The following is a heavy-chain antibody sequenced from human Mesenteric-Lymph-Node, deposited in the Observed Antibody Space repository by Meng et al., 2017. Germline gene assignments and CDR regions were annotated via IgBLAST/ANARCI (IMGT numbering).Heavy chain of an antibody. CDR2: FDPEDGET. CDR3: ARPLGGVYSSGWYDY. Sequence: ASVKVSCKVSGYTLTELSMHWVRQAPGKGLEWMGGFDPEDGETIYVQKFQGRVTMTEDTSTDTAYMELSSLRSEDTAVYYCARPLGGVYSSGWYDYWGQGTLVTVSS. CDR1: GYTLTELS. V-gene: IGHV1-24*01. J-gene: IGHJ4*02. D-gene: IGHD6-19*01.